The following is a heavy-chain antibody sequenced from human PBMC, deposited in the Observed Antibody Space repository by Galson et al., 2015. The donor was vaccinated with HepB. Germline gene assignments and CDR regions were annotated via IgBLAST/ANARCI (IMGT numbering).Heavy chain of an antibody. D-gene: IGHD6-13*01. J-gene: IGHJ5*02. V-gene: IGHV4-39*01. CDR3: ASLTMGIAAAVIGFDP. Sequence: LSLTCTVSGGSISSSSYYWGWIRQPPGKGLEWIGSIYYSGSTYYNPSLKSRVTISVDTSKNQFSLKLSSVTAADTAVYYCASLTMGIAAAVIGFDPWGQGTLVTVSS. CDR1: GGSISSSSYY. CDR2: IYYSGST.